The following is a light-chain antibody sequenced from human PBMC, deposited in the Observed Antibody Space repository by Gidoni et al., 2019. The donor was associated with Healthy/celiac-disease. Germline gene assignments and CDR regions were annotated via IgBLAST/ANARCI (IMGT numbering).Light chain of an antibody. V-gene: IGKV3-15*01. CDR1: QSVSSN. J-gene: IGKJ2*01. Sequence: EIVMTQSPATLSVSPGERATLSCRASQSVSSNLAWYQQKPGQAPRLLIFGASTRATGIPARFIGSGSGTEFTLTISSLQSEDFAVYYCQPYNNWPYTFGQGTKLEIK. CDR2: GAS. CDR3: QPYNNWPYT.